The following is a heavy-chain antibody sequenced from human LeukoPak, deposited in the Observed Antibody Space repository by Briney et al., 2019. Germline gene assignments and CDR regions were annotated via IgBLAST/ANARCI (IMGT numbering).Heavy chain of an antibody. V-gene: IGHV3-21*01. CDR3: ARDLGGSGTFDY. Sequence: GGSLRFSCAASGFTFSSYSMNWVRQAPGKGLEWVSSISSSSSYIYYADSVKGRFTISRDNAKNSLYLQMNSLRAEDTAVYYCARDLGGSGTFDYWGQGTLVTVSS. CDR1: GFTFSSYS. D-gene: IGHD6-13*01. J-gene: IGHJ4*02. CDR2: ISSSSSYI.